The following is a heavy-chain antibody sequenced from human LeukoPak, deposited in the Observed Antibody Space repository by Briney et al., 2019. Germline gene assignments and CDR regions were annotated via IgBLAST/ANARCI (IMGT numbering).Heavy chain of an antibody. J-gene: IGHJ4*02. CDR3: ARDAF. CDR1: GISIGSHY. CDR2: VYNSGTT. V-gene: IGHV4-59*11. Sequence: SETLSLTCNVSGISIGSHYWSWFRQSPGMGLEWIGCVYNSGTTTHHPSLTRRVSISADPSANQYSLKMTSVTAADTAIYYCARDAFWGQGILVTVSS.